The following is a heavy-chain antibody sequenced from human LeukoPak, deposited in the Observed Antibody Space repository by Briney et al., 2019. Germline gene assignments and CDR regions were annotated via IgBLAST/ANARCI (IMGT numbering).Heavy chain of an antibody. CDR2: IYHSGST. CDR1: GYSISSGYY. V-gene: IGHV4-38-2*02. CDR3: ARGRQREMATIFSRDYSYYMDV. D-gene: IGHD5-24*01. Sequence: SETLSLTCTVSGYSISSGYYWGWIRQPPGKGLEWIGSIYHSGSTYYNPSLKSRVTISVDTSKNQFSLKLSSVTAADTAVYYCARGRQREMATIFSRDYSYYMDVWGKGTTVTVSS. J-gene: IGHJ6*03.